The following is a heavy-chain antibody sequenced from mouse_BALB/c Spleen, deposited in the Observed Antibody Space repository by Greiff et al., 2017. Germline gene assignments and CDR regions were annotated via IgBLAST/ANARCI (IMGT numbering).Heavy chain of an antibody. D-gene: IGHD4-1*01. J-gene: IGHJ4*01. CDR2: ISYDGSN. V-gene: IGHV3-6*02. CDR1: GYSITSGYY. Sequence: DVKLVESGPGLVKPSQSLSLTCSVTGYSITSGYYWNWIRQFPGNKLEWMGYISYDGSNNYNPSLKNRISITRDTSKNQFFLKLNSVTTEDTATYYCARNWDEGAMDYWGQGTSVTVSS. CDR3: ARNWDEGAMDY.